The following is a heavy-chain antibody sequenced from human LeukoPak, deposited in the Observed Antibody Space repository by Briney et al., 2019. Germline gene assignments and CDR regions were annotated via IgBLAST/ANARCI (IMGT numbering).Heavy chain of an antibody. CDR1: EFTFSSYG. D-gene: IGHD4-17*01. V-gene: IGHV3-23*01. Sequence: PGGSLRLSCAASEFTFSSYGMTWVRQAPGKGLEWVSSISGSGGSTQYADSVQGRLAISRDDSKNTLYLQMNSLRAEDTAVYYCARDPNGDYIGTFDMWGRGTMVSVSS. CDR3: ARDPNGDYIGTFDM. J-gene: IGHJ3*02. CDR2: ISGSGGST.